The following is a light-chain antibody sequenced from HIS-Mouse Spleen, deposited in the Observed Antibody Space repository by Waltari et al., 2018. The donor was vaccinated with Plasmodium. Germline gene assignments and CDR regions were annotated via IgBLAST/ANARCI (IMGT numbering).Light chain of an antibody. V-gene: IGKV1-33*01. CDR1: QDISNY. CDR2: EAS. J-gene: IGKJ2*01. Sequence: DIQMTQSPSSLSASVGDRVTITCQASQDISNYLNWYQQKPGKDPKVLIYEASNLETGVPSRLSGSGSGTDFTFTISSLQPEDIATYYCQQYDNLPYTFGQGTKLEIK. CDR3: QQYDNLPYT.